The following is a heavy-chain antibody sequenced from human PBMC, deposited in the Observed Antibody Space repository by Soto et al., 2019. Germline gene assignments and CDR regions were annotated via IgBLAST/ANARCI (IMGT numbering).Heavy chain of an antibody. CDR2: ISYDGSNK. V-gene: IGHV3-30-3*01. Sequence: GGSLRLSCAASGFTFSSYAMHWVRQAPGKGLEWVAVISYDGSNKYYADSVKGRFTISRDNSKNTLYLQMNSLRAEDTAVYYCARELIAAVEMATYYYYGMDVWGQGTTVTVSS. D-gene: IGHD5-12*01. J-gene: IGHJ6*02. CDR1: GFTFSSYA. CDR3: ARELIAAVEMATYYYYGMDV.